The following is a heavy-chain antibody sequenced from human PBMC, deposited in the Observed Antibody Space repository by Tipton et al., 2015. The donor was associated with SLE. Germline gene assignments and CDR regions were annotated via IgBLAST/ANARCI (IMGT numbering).Heavy chain of an antibody. Sequence: SLRLSCAASGFTFSSYEMNWVRQAPGKGLEWVSYISSSGSTIYYADSVKGRFTISRDNAKNSLYLQMNSLRAEDTAVYYCAGVVGAAYFDYWGQGTLVTVSS. CDR1: GFTFSSYE. J-gene: IGHJ4*02. D-gene: IGHD1-26*01. CDR3: AGVVGAAYFDY. V-gene: IGHV3-48*03. CDR2: ISSSGSTI.